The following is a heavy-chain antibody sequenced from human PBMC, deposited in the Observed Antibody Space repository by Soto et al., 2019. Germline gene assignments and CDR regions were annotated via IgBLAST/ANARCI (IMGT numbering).Heavy chain of an antibody. D-gene: IGHD3-16*01. CDR2: ISAYGGST. V-gene: IGHV3-23*01. Sequence: VLQTPGKGPEWVSTISAYGGSTWYADSVKGRFTISRDNSKSTLSLQMNSLRVEDTAVYYCAKDRMAVGNTFSAFWVQRTLVTVTS. CDR3: AKDRMAVGNTFSAF. J-gene: IGHJ4*02.